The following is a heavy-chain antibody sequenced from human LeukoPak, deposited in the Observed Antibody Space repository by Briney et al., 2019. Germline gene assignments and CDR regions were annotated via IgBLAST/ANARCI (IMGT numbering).Heavy chain of an antibody. CDR2: MNPNSGNT. Sequence: GASVKVSCKASGYTFTSYDINWVRQATGQGLEWMGWMNPNSGNTGHAQKFQGRVTMTRNTSISTAYMELSSLRSEDTAVYYCARGGSSWYHNWFDPWGQGTLVTVSS. J-gene: IGHJ5*02. V-gene: IGHV1-8*01. CDR1: GYTFTSYD. D-gene: IGHD6-13*01. CDR3: ARGGSSWYHNWFDP.